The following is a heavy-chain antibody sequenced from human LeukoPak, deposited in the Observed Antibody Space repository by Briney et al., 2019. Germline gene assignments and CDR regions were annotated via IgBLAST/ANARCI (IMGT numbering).Heavy chain of an antibody. Sequence: GESLKISCKGSGYSFTSYWIGWLRQMPGKGLEWMGIIYPGDSDTRYSPSFQGQVTISADKSISTAYLQWSSLKASDTAMYYCARHARRYRSGYYYMDVWGKGTTVTVSS. CDR2: IYPGDSDT. V-gene: IGHV5-51*01. CDR3: ARHARRYRSGYYYMDV. D-gene: IGHD5-18*01. J-gene: IGHJ6*03. CDR1: GYSFTSYW.